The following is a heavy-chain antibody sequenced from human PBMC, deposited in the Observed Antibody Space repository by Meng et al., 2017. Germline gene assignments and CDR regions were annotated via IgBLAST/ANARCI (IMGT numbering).Heavy chain of an antibody. CDR2: IYSGGST. V-gene: IGHV3-53*04. CDR3: ARAAYSSSWHPYFQH. J-gene: IGHJ1*01. D-gene: IGHD6-13*01. Sequence: GESLKISCAASGFTVSSNYMSWVRQAPGKGLEWVSVIYSGGSTYYADSVKGRFTISRHNSKNTLYLQMNSLRAEDTAVYYCARAAYSSSWHPYFQHWGQGTLVTVPQ. CDR1: GFTVSSNY.